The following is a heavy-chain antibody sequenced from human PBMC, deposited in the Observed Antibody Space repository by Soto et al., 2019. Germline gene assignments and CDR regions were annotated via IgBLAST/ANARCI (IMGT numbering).Heavy chain of an antibody. CDR2: IYYSGST. D-gene: IGHD4-17*01. Sequence: QVQLQESGPGLVKPSQTLSLTCTVSGGSINSGGYYWSWIRQHPGKGLEWIGYIYYSGSTYYNPSLKNRLTISVDTSKNQFSLKLSSVTAADTAAYYCARDPHYADYVFDYWGQGTLVTVSS. J-gene: IGHJ4*02. CDR3: ARDPHYADYVFDY. CDR1: GGSINSGGYY. V-gene: IGHV4-31*03.